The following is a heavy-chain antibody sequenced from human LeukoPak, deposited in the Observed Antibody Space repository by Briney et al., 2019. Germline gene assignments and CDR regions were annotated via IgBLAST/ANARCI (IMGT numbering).Heavy chain of an antibody. Sequence: PSETLSLTCTVSGGSISSYYWSWIRQPPGKGLEWIGYIYYSGSTNYNPSLKSRVTISVDTSKNQFSLKLSSVTAADTAVYYCARDREEDAFDIWGQGTMVTVSS. CDR1: GGSISSYY. J-gene: IGHJ3*02. V-gene: IGHV4-59*01. CDR2: IYYSGST. CDR3: ARDREEDAFDI.